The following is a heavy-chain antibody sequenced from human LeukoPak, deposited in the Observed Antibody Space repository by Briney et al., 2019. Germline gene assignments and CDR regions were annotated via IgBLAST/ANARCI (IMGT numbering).Heavy chain of an antibody. CDR1: GFTFSDSG. CDR2: ISYDGSNK. Sequence: GTSLRLSCAASGFTFSDSGMHWVRQAPGKGLEWAALISYDGSNKYYADSVKGRFTISRSNSKNILYLQMNMLRPEDTAVYYCAKDRYSSGWGAAFDIWGQGTMVTVSS. J-gene: IGHJ3*02. D-gene: IGHD6-19*01. CDR3: AKDRYSSGWGAAFDI. V-gene: IGHV3-30*18.